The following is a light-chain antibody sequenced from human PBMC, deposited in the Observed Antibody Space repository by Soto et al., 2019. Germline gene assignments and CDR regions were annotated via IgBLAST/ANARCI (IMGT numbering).Light chain of an antibody. CDR1: SSDVGGYNY. CDR2: DVS. J-gene: IGLJ1*01. CDR3: SSYTSSSTLLYV. Sequence: QSALTQPASVSGSPGQSITISCTGTSSDVGGYNYVSWYQQHPGKAPKLMIYDVSNRPSGVSNRFSGSKSGNTASLTISGLQAEHEADYYCSSYTSSSTLLYVFGTGTKLIVL. V-gene: IGLV2-14*01.